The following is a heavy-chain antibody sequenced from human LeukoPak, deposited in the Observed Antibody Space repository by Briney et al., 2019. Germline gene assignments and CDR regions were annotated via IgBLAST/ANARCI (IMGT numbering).Heavy chain of an antibody. J-gene: IGHJ6*02. CDR2: IRSKAYGGTT. CDR3: TRGDPRGYYYYGMDV. V-gene: IGHV3-49*04. Sequence: GGSLRLSCTASGFTFGDYAMTWVRQAPGKGLEWVGFIRSKAYGGTTEYAASVKGRFTILRDDSKSIAYLQMNSLKSEDTAVYYCTRGDPRGYYYYGMDVWGQGTTVTVSS. D-gene: IGHD3-10*01. CDR1: GFTFGDYA.